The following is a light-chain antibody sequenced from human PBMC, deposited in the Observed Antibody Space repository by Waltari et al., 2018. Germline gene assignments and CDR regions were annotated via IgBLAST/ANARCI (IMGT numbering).Light chain of an antibody. J-gene: IGLJ1*01. CDR3: SAYTRSGTYV. Sequence: QSALTQAASVSGSPGQSITISCTGTRSDVGGYKSVSWDQQHPGKAPKVLIYDGTNRPSGVSNRFSGSKSGNTASLTISGLQAEDEADYYCSAYTRSGTYVFGTGTKVTVL. CDR2: DGT. CDR1: RSDVGGYKS. V-gene: IGLV2-14*03.